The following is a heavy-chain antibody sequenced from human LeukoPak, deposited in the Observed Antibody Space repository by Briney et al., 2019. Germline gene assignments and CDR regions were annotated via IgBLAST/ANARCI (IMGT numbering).Heavy chain of an antibody. CDR2: IIPILSQS. V-gene: IGHV1-69*11. CDR3: ATGGAYRDAFDI. J-gene: IGHJ3*02. Sequence: ASVKVSCKASGYTFTSYGISWVQQAPGQGLEWMGRIIPILSQSDYAQKFQGTVSITADEFTETAYMELSSLRSDDTAVYYCATGGAYRDAFDIWGQGTMVTVSS. CDR1: GYTFTSYG. D-gene: IGHD3-10*01.